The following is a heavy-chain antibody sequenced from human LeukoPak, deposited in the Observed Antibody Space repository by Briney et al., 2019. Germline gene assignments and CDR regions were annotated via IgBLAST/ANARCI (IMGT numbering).Heavy chain of an antibody. J-gene: IGHJ5*02. V-gene: IGHV4-39*07. CDR2: IYYSGNT. CDR1: GGSISSSGSY. D-gene: IGHD6-6*01. CDR3: ARVMAARREDLNWFDP. Sequence: SETLSLTCTVSGGSISSSGSYWGWIRQPPGKELEWIGSIYYSGNTYNPSLKSRVTISVDTSKNQFSLNLTSVNAADTAVYYCARVMAARREDLNWFDPWGQGTLVTVSS.